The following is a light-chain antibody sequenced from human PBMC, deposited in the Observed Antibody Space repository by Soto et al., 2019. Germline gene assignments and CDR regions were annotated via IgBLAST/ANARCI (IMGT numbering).Light chain of an antibody. J-gene: IGKJ4*01. Sequence: DIQMTQSPSSVSASVGDRVTITCRASQDISSWLAWYQHKPGKAPSLLIYAASSLQSGVPSRFRGSGSGTDFALTIAGLASEDFATYYCQQANSFPLTFGGGTKVEIK. CDR3: QQANSFPLT. CDR2: AAS. CDR1: QDISSW. V-gene: IGKV1D-12*01.